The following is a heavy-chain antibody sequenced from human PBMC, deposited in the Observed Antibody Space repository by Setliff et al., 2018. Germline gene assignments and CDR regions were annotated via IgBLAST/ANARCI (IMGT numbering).Heavy chain of an antibody. V-gene: IGHV4-39*01. J-gene: IGHJ4*02. CDR2: IKYSGST. CDR3: ARQGTYCDGGGGSCFPPNY. Sequence: SETLSLTCTVSGGSIRSSSYYWGWIRQPPGKGLEWIAAIKYSGSTSFNPSLKSRVTISVDKSKSQFSLKLSSVTAVDTAVYYCARQGTYCDGGGGSCFPPNYWGQGTLVTVSS. D-gene: IGHD2-15*01. CDR1: GGSIRSSSYY.